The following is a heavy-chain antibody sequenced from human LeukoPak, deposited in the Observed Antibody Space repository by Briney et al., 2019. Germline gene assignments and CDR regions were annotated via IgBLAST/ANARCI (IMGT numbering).Heavy chain of an antibody. D-gene: IGHD4-17*01. V-gene: IGHV1-18*01. CDR3: ARGREMTTVTTLGY. CDR1: GYTFTSYG. Sequence: GASVKVSCKASGYTFTSYGISWVRQAPGQGLEWMGWISAYNGNTNYAQKLQGRVTMTTDTSTSTAYMELRSLRSDDTAVYYCARGREMTTVTTLGYWGQGTLVTVSS. J-gene: IGHJ4*02. CDR2: ISAYNGNT.